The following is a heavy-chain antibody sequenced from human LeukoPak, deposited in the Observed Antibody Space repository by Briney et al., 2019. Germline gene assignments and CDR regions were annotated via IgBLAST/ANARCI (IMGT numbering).Heavy chain of an antibody. CDR3: ARANGGNMWRGHYFDC. D-gene: IGHD4-23*01. V-gene: IGHV3-66*01. J-gene: IGHJ4*02. Sequence: GGSLRLSCAASGVTVSSNYMSWVRQAPGKGLEWLSVIYNGDMTYYADSVKGRFTISRDNSKNTLYLQMNNLRAEDTAVYYCARANGGNMWRGHYFDCWGQGTLVTVSS. CDR1: GVTVSSNY. CDR2: IYNGDMT.